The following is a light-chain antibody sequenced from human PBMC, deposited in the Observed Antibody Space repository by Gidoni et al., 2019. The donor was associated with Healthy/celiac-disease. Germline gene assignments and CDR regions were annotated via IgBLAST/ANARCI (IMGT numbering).Light chain of an antibody. J-gene: IGKJ1*01. CDR3: QQYGSSPV. CDR2: GAS. Sequence: EIVLTQSPGTLSLSPGERATLSCRASQSVSSSYLAWYQQKPGQAPRLLIYGASSRATGIPDRFSGSGSGTDFTLTISRLEPEDFAVYYCQQYGSSPVFGQXTKVEIK. CDR1: QSVSSSY. V-gene: IGKV3-20*01.